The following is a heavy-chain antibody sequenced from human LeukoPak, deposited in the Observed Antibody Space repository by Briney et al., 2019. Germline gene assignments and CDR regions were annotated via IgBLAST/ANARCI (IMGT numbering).Heavy chain of an antibody. CDR3: ATEYYGAYNY. D-gene: IGHD4-17*01. CDR2: IKSKTDGGTT. V-gene: IGHV3-15*01. CDR1: SSAY. Sequence: SSAYWGWIRQAPGKGLEWVGRIKSKTDGGTTDYAAPVKDRFTISRDDSKDALYLQMNSLKTEDIAVYYCATEYYGAYNYWGQGTLVTVSS. J-gene: IGHJ4*02.